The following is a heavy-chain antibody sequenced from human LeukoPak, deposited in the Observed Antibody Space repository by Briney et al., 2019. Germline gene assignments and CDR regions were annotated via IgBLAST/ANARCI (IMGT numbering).Heavy chain of an antibody. CDR1: GGTFSSYA. J-gene: IGHJ4*02. V-gene: IGHV1-69*13. D-gene: IGHD2-21*02. CDR3: ARGPDCGGDCYSGGYDFDY. CDR2: IIPIFGTA. Sequence: SVKVSCKASGGTFSSYAISWVRQAPGQGLEWMGGIIPIFGTANYAQKFQGRVTITADESTSTAYMELSSLRSENTAVYYCARGPDCGGDCYSGGYDFDYWGQGTLVTVSS.